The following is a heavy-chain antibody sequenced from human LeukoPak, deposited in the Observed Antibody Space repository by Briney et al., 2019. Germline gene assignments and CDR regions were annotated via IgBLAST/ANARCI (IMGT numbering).Heavy chain of an antibody. CDR2: ILYSGST. J-gene: IGHJ4*02. V-gene: IGHV4-39*01. Sequence: SETLSLTCTVSGGSIYSSTYYWGWIRQPPGKGLEWIGSILYSGSTNYSPSLSSRVTISVDTSKNQFSLNLSSVTAADTAVYYCASYDYVWGSYPLDYWGQGTLVTVSS. CDR1: GGSIYSSTYY. D-gene: IGHD3-16*02. CDR3: ASYDYVWGSYPLDY.